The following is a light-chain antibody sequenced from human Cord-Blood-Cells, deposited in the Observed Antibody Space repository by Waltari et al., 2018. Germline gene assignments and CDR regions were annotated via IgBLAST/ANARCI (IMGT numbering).Light chain of an antibody. V-gene: IGKV3D-15*01. CDR3: QQYNNWPWT. Sequence: EIVMTQSPATLSVSPGERATLSCRASQRVSSNLAWYQQKPGQAPRLLIYGASTRATGIPARFSCSGSGTEFTLTISSLQSEDFAVYYCQQYNNWPWTFGQGTKVEIK. J-gene: IGKJ1*01. CDR2: GAS. CDR1: QRVSSN.